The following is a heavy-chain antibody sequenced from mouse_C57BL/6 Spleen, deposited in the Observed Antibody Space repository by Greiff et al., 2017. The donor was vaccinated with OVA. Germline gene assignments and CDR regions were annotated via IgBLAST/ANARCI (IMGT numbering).Heavy chain of an antibody. Sequence: QVQLQQPGAELVKPGASVKMSCKASGYTFTSYWITWVKQRPGQGLEWIGDIYPGSGSTNYNEKFKSKATLTVDTSSSTAYMQLSSLTSEDSAVYYCARAYGSSYRWAYWGQGTLVTVSA. CDR3: ARAYGSSYRWAY. CDR2: IYPGSGST. CDR1: GYTFTSYW. J-gene: IGHJ3*01. V-gene: IGHV1-55*01. D-gene: IGHD1-1*01.